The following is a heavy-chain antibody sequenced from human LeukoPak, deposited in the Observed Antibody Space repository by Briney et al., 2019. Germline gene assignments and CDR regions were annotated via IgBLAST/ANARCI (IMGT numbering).Heavy chain of an antibody. Sequence: PSETLSLTCTVSGASMSSYYWSWIRQPPGKGLEWIGYFYTRENTNYKSSLKSRVTMSVDRSRNEFSLSLTSVTAADTAVYYCAGTTSSVDHWGQGTLVTVSS. V-gene: IGHV4-59*01. CDR3: AGTTSSVDH. J-gene: IGHJ4*02. CDR1: GASMSSYY. D-gene: IGHD1-1*01. CDR2: FYTRENT.